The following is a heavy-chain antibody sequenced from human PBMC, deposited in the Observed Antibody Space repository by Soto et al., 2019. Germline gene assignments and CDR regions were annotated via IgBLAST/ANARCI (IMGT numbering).Heavy chain of an antibody. CDR3: AKEPLGYCSGGSCYSLIFDY. Sequence: VESGGGVVQPGRSLRLSCAASGFTFSSYGMHWVRQAPGKGLEWVAVISYDGSNKYYADSVKGRFTISRDNSKNTLYLQMNSLRAEDTAVYYCAKEPLGYCSGGSCYSLIFDYWGQGTLVTVSS. D-gene: IGHD2-15*01. CDR2: ISYDGSNK. J-gene: IGHJ4*02. CDR1: GFTFSSYG. V-gene: IGHV3-30*18.